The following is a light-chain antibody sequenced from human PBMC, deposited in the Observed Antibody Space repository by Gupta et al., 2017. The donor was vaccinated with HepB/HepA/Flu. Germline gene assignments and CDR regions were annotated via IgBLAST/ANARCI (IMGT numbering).Light chain of an antibody. Sequence: DIVLTQSPDSLGVSLGERATINCRSSQNILYSYHNKNNLAWYQQKPGQSPRLLIYWASTRESGVPDRFSGGGSGTDFTLTISSLQAEDVAVYFCQQYHSTPYTFGQGTKLEIK. J-gene: IGKJ2*01. CDR2: WAS. V-gene: IGKV4-1*01. CDR3: QQYHSTPYT. CDR1: QNILYSYHNKNN.